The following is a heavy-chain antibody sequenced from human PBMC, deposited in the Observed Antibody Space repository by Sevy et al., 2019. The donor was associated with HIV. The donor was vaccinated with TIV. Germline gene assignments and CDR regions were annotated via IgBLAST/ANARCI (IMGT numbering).Heavy chain of an antibody. CDR3: TRDLGSSPASFFDY. V-gene: IGHV1-18*04. CDR1: GYTFTSFG. D-gene: IGHD6-19*01. CDR2: ISAYNGHT. J-gene: IGHJ4*02. Sequence: ASVTVSCKASGYTFTSFGISWVRQAPGQGPEWMAWISAYNGHTNYAQKFQGRVTMTQDISTSTVYMELRSLRSDDTAIYYCTRDLGSSPASFFDYWGQGTLVTVSS.